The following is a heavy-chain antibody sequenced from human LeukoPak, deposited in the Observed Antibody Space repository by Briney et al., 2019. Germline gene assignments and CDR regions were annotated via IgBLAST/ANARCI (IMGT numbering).Heavy chain of an antibody. CDR3: AKSGGFTYSGSYFDY. V-gene: IGHV3-23*01. Sequence: GSLRLSCAASGFTFSSYAMSWVRQAPGKGLEWVSAISGSGGSTYYADSVKGRFTISRDNSKNTLYLQMNSLRAEDTAVYYCAKSGGFTYSGSYFDYWGQGTLVTVSS. D-gene: IGHD1-26*01. J-gene: IGHJ4*02. CDR1: GFTFSSYA. CDR2: ISGSGGST.